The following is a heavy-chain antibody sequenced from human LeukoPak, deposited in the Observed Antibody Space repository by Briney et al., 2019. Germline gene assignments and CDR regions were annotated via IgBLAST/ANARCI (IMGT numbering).Heavy chain of an antibody. D-gene: IGHD2-2*01. J-gene: IGHJ3*02. CDR2: ISSSSSYI. CDR3: ARVRDWYQLRNDAFDI. Sequence: PGGSLRLSCAASGFTFSSYSMNWVRQAPGKGLEWVSSISSSSSYIYYADSVKGRFTISRDNAKNSLYLQMNSLRAEDTAVYYCARVRDWYQLRNDAFDIWGQGTMVTVSS. V-gene: IGHV3-21*01. CDR1: GFTFSSYS.